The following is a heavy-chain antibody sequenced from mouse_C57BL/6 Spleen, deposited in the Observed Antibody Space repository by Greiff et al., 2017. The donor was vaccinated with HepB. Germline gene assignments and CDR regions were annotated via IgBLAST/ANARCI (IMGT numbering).Heavy chain of an antibody. Sequence: QVQLQQPGAELVMPGASVKLSCKASGYTFTSYWMHWVKQRPGQGLEWIGEIDPSDSYTNYNQKFKGKSTLTVDKSSSTAYMQLSSLTSEDSAVYYCARSSMTTGGRFAYWGQGTLVTVSA. J-gene: IGHJ3*01. CDR2: IDPSDSYT. V-gene: IGHV1-69*01. CDR1: GYTFTSYW. D-gene: IGHD1-1*01. CDR3: ARSSMTTGGRFAY.